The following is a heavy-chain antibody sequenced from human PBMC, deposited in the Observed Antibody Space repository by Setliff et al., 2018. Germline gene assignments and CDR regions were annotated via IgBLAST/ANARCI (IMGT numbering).Heavy chain of an antibody. J-gene: IGHJ6*02. CDR2: ISGSGGST. CDR1: GFVFGTYA. V-gene: IGHV3-23*01. D-gene: IGHD6-6*01. Sequence: GGSLRLSCAASGFVFGTYAMNWARQAPGKGLEWVSAISGSGGSTYYADSVKGRFTISRDNSKNTLYLQMSSLKTEDTAVYYCSTAEGDSSSFYHNMDVWGQGSTVTVSS. CDR3: STAEGDSSSFYHNMDV.